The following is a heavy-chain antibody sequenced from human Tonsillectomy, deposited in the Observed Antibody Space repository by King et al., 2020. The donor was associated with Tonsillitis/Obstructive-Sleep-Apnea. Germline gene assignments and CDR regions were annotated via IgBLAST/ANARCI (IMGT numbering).Heavy chain of an antibody. CDR1: GFTFSSCG. V-gene: IGHV3-33*01. Sequence: VQLVESGGGVVQPGRSLRLSCAASGFTFSSCGMHWVRQAPGKGLEWVAVLWYDGSNKYYADSVKGRFTISRDNSKNTLFLQMNSLRAEDTAVYYCARGLDYYTNYFDYWGQGTLVTVSS. J-gene: IGHJ4*02. CDR3: ARGLDYYTNYFDY. D-gene: IGHD3-22*01. CDR2: LWYDGSNK.